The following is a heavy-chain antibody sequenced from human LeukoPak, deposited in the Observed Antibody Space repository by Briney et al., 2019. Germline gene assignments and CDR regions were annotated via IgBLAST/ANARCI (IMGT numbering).Heavy chain of an antibody. CDR2: ISGSGGST. V-gene: IGHV3-23*01. D-gene: IGHD3-3*01. CDR3: ANSDFWRGIDY. J-gene: IGHJ4*02. CDR1: GFTFSSYA. Sequence: AGGSLRLSCAASGFTFSSYAMSWVRQAPGKGLEWVSAISGSGGSTYYADSVKGRFTISRDNSKNALYLQMNSLRAEDTAVYYCANSDFWRGIDYWGQGTLVTVSS.